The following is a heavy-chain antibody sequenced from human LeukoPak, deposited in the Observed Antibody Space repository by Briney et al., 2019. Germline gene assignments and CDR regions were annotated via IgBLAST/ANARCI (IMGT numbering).Heavy chain of an antibody. D-gene: IGHD3-22*01. CDR3: ASEAYYYDSSGYYRY. CDR1: GGSISSSNW. V-gene: IGHV4-4*02. J-gene: IGHJ4*02. CDR2: IYHSGST. Sequence: SETLSLTCAVSGGSISSSNWWSWVRQPPGKGLEWIGEIYHSGSTNYNPSLKSRVTISLDKSKNQFSLKLSSVTAADTAVYYCASEAYYYDSSGYYRYWGQGTLVTVSS.